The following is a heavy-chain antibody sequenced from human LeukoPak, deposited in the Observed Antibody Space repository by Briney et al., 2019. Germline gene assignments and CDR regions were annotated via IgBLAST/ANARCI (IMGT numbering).Heavy chain of an antibody. V-gene: IGHV3-48*03. D-gene: IGHD2-21*02. Sequence: PGGSLRLSCAASGFTFSVFEMNWVRQAPGKGLEWVSYISSTGSWTYYADSVKGRFTISRDNSKNTLYLQMNSLRAEDTAVYYCARDLTAPGRYNPWGQGTLVTVSS. J-gene: IGHJ5*02. CDR2: ISSTGSWT. CDR3: ARDLTAPGRYNP. CDR1: GFTFSVFE.